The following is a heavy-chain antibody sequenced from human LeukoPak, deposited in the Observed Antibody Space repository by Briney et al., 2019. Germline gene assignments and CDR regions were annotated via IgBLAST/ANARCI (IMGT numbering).Heavy chain of an antibody. CDR2: IYYSGST. CDR1: GGSISSYY. J-gene: IGHJ4*02. V-gene: IGHV4-59*12. D-gene: IGHD1-26*01. CDR3: ARAAHSGSLAPFDY. Sequence: SETLSLTCTVSGGSISSYYWNWIRQPPGKGLEWIGYIYYSGSTNYNPSLKSRVTMSLDTSKNQFSLKLSSVTAADTAVYYCARAAHSGSLAPFDYWGQGTLVTVSS.